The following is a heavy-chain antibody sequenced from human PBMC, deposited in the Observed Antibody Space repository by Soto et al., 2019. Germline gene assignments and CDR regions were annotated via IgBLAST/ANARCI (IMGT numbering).Heavy chain of an antibody. V-gene: IGHV4-59*01. CDR3: ARDAEVAAAGTGWFDP. J-gene: IGHJ5*02. D-gene: IGHD6-13*01. Sequence: QVQLQESGPGLVKPSETLSLTCTVSGGSISSYYWSWIRQPPGKGLEWIGYIYYSGSTNYNPSLKSRVTISVDTSKNQFSLKLSSVTAADTAVYYCARDAEVAAAGTGWFDPWGQGTLVTVSS. CDR1: GGSISSYY. CDR2: IYYSGST.